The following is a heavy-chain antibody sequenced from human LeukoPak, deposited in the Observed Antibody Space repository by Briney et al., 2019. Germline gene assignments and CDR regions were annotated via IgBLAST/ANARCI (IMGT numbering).Heavy chain of an antibody. CDR2: ISPVLGAS. D-gene: IGHD3-9*01. V-gene: IGHV1-69*13. CDR3: ATYDVLTGFEY. CDR1: GRTFSDYV. Sequence: ASVKVSCKASGRTFSDYVISWVRQAPGQGLNWMGGISPVLGASKHTQNFHDRVTITADESTTTAYMEQSDLRSADTAVYYCATYDVLTGFEYWGQGTLVTVSS. J-gene: IGHJ4*02.